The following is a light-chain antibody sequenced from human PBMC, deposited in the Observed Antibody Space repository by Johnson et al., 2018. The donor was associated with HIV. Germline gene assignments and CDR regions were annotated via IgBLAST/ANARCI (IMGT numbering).Light chain of an antibody. V-gene: IGLV1-51*02. CDR2: ESN. CDR1: SSNIGNNY. CDR3: GTWDSSLSAGI. Sequence: QSVLTQPPSVSAAPGQKVTISCSGSSSNIGNNYVSWYQQLPGTAPKLLIYESNQRPSGIPDRFSGSKSGTSATLGITGLQTGDEAEYYCGTWDSSLSAGIFGTGTKVTVL. J-gene: IGLJ1*01.